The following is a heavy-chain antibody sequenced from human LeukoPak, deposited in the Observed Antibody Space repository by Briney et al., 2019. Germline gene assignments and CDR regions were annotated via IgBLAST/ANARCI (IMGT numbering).Heavy chain of an antibody. CDR1: GFTFSSFA. Sequence: GGSLRLSCAASGFTFSSFAMHWVRQAPGKGLEWVAVISYDGSNKYYADSVKGRFTISRDNSKNTLYLQMNSLRAEDTAVYYCARDGRDGYNFDYWGQGTLVTASS. V-gene: IGHV3-30-3*01. CDR3: ARDGRDGYNFDY. J-gene: IGHJ4*02. CDR2: ISYDGSNK. D-gene: IGHD5-24*01.